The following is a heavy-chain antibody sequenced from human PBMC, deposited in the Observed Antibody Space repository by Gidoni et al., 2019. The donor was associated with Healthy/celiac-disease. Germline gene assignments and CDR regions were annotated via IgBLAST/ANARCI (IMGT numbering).Heavy chain of an antibody. Sequence: IHLVLSGPELPNPAPSVTVSCKASGFTLTSSAMQWVRPARGQRLEWLGWIVVGSGNTNYAQKFQERVTITRDMSTSTADMELSSLRSEDTAVYYCAAGDYYGSGRTSFDYWGQGTLVTVSS. CDR3: AAGDYYGSGRTSFDY. D-gene: IGHD3-10*01. J-gene: IGHJ4*02. CDR1: GFTLTSSA. V-gene: IGHV1-58*02. CDR2: IVVGSGNT.